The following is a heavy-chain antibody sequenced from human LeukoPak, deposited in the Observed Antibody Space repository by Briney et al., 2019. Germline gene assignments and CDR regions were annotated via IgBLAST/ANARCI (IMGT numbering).Heavy chain of an antibody. CDR1: GFTFADYA. CDR2: VRGKVNGETT. Sequence: GRSLRLSCTASGFTFADYAMTWVRQIAGKGLEWDGFVRGKVNGETTLYAASVEGRFTITRDDSKSVVYLQMNSLKAEDTGVYYCTRDYQNEYWGQGTLVTVSS. CDR3: TRDYQNEY. J-gene: IGHJ4*02. D-gene: IGHD3-16*02. V-gene: IGHV3-49*04.